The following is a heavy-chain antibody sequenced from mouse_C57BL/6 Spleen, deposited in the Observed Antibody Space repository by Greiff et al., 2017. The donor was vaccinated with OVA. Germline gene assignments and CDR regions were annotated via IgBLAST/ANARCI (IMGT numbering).Heavy chain of an antibody. J-gene: IGHJ1*03. CDR3: ARIGLLRSPHWYFDV. Sequence: QVQLQQPGAELVKPGASVKLSCKASGYTFTSYWMHWVKQRPGQGLEWIGMIHPNSGSTNYNEKFKSKATLTVDKSSSTAYMQLSSLTSEDSAVYYGARIGLLRSPHWYFDVWGTGTTVTVSS. CDR2: IHPNSGST. V-gene: IGHV1-64*01. D-gene: IGHD1-1*01. CDR1: GYTFTSYW.